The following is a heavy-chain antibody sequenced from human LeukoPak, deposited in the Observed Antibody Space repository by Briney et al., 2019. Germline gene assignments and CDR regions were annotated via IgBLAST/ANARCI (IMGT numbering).Heavy chain of an antibody. Sequence: GGSLRLSCAASGFSFGTSGMHWVRQAPGKGLEWVAVVWNDGTNEQYADSVRGRFTISRDNSKNTLYLQMNSLRIEDTAVYYCARYCSSTSCFHNAFDIWGQGTLVTVSS. CDR3: ARYCSSTSCFHNAFDI. CDR2: VWNDGTNE. J-gene: IGHJ3*02. V-gene: IGHV3-33*01. D-gene: IGHD2-2*01. CDR1: GFSFGTSG.